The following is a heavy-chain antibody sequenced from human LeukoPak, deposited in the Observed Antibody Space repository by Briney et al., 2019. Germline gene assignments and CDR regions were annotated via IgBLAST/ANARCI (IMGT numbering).Heavy chain of an antibody. J-gene: IGHJ6*03. CDR1: GGSVSSGSYY. Sequence: PSETLSLTCTVSGGSVSSGSYYWSWIRQPPGTGLEWIGYIYYSGSTNYNPSLKSRVTISVDTSKNQFSLKLSSVTAADTAVYYCARANWNDARGYYYYYMDVWGKGTTVTVSS. CDR2: IYYSGST. CDR3: ARANWNDARGYYYYYMDV. D-gene: IGHD1-1*01. V-gene: IGHV4-61*01.